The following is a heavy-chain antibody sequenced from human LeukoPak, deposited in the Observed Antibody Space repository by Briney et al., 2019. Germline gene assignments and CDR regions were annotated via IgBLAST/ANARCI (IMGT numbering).Heavy chain of an antibody. CDR1: GDSVSTNSGA. CDR3: VRSGYTAWLDY. CDR2: TYYRSKWFN. J-gene: IGHJ4*02. V-gene: IGHV6-1*01. D-gene: IGHD5-12*01. Sequence: SQTLSLTCAISGDSVSTNSGAWNWIRQSPSRGLEWLGKTYYRSKWFNEYGVSLEGRVTINQDTSKNQFSMQLKSVTPEDTAVYYCVRSGYTAWLDYWGQGILVTVSS.